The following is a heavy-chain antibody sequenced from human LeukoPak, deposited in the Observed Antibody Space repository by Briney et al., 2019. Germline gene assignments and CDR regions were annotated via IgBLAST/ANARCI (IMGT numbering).Heavy chain of an antibody. CDR3: AKEGIATAGLDY. V-gene: IGHV3-11*01. Sequence: LSLTCAVYGGSFSGYYWSWIRQPPGKGLEWVSYISSRSSTIYYADSVKGRFTISRGNAKNSLYLQMNSLRTEDTALYYCAKEGIATAGLDYWGQGTLVTVSS. CDR1: GGSFSGYY. D-gene: IGHD6-13*01. CDR2: ISSRSSTI. J-gene: IGHJ4*02.